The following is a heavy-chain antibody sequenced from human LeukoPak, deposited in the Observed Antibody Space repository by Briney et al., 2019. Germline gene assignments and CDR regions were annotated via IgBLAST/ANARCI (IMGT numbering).Heavy chain of an antibody. D-gene: IGHD3-22*01. CDR3: ALGLLHYYDSSGFDY. V-gene: IGHV3-53*04. J-gene: IGHJ4*02. Sequence: GGSLRLSCAASGFTVSSSYMSWVRQAPGKGLEWVSVIYSGGSTYYADSVKGRFTISRHNSKNTLYLQMNSLRAEDTAVYYCALGLLHYYDSSGFDYWGQGTLVTVSS. CDR1: GFTVSSSY. CDR2: IYSGGST.